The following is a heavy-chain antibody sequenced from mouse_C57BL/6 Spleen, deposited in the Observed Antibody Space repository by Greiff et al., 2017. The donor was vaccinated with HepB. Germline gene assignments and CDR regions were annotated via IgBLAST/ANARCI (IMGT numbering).Heavy chain of an antibody. V-gene: IGHV1-82*01. CDR2: IYPGDGDT. J-gene: IGHJ2*01. CDR3: AREGGDYSIDY. D-gene: IGHD2-5*01. Sequence: VKLQESGPELVKPGASVKISCKASGYAFSSSWMNWVKQRPGKGLEWIGRIYPGDGDTNYNGKFKGKATLTADKSSSTAYMQLSSLTSEDSAVYFCAREGGDYSIDYWGQGTTLTVSS. CDR1: GYAFSSSW.